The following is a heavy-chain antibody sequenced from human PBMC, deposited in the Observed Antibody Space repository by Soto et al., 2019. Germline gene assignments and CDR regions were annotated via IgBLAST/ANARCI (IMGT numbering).Heavy chain of an antibody. CDR3: ATAYVYDFENSNYYRDAFDI. D-gene: IGHD3-22*01. V-gene: IGHV5-51*01. J-gene: IGHJ3*02. CDR1: GYSFSFYW. CDR2: MYPDDSDI. Sequence: LKISCKASGYSFSFYWIGWVRQMPGKGLEWMAIMYPDDSDIRYSPSFEAHVTISADKSTSTAFLQWSSLKASDTAMYYCATAYVYDFENSNYYRDAFDIWGQGTLVTVSS.